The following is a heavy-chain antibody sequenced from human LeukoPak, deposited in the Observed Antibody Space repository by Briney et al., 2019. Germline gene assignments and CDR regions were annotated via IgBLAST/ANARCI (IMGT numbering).Heavy chain of an antibody. CDR2: IWYDGSNK. Sequence: PGGSLRLSCAASGFTFSSYGMHWVRQAPGKGLEWVAVIWYDGSNKYYADSVKGRFTISRDNSKNTLYLQMSSLRAEDTAVYYCARDSPLGTYGSGSYLDYWGQGTLVTVSS. J-gene: IGHJ4*02. D-gene: IGHD3-10*01. CDR1: GFTFSSYG. V-gene: IGHV3-33*01. CDR3: ARDSPLGTYGSGSYLDY.